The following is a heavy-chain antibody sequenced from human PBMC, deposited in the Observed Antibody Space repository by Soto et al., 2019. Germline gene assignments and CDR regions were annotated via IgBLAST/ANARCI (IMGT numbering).Heavy chain of an antibody. CDR2: INPCNGDT. D-gene: IGHD6-13*01. CDR1: GYTFNKYP. V-gene: IGHV1-3*01. J-gene: IGHJ5*02. CDR3: ARVSYSGNWFVHSVAGPNWFDP. Sequence: ASVKVSCKTSGYTFNKYPIHWVRQAPGQGLEWMGWINPCNGDTGYSQKFQDRVTITRDTSTSTAYMDLSSLRSEDAAVYYCARVSYSGNWFVHSVAGPNWFDPWGQGTLVTVSS.